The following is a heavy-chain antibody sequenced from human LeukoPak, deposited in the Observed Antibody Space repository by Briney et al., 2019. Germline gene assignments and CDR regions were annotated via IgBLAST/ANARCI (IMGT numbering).Heavy chain of an antibody. CDR1: GFTVSSSY. J-gene: IGHJ4*02. CDR3: TRGGHYSDSSGYYYAFDY. Sequence: PGGSPRLSCAASGFTVSSSYMSWVRQAPGKGLEWVSIIYSGGSTYYADSVKGRFTISRDNFKNTLYLQMNSLRAEDTAVYYCTRGGHYSDSSGYYYAFDYWGQGTLVTVSS. D-gene: IGHD3-22*01. CDR2: IYSGGST. V-gene: IGHV3-66*01.